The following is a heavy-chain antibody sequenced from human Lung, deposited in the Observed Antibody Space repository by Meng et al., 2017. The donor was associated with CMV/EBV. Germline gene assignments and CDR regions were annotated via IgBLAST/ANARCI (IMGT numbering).Heavy chain of an antibody. CDR1: GDSITNHNW. CDR3: LRRSGGSV. J-gene: IGHJ1*01. D-gene: IGHD3-10*01. Sequence: VQLREPGPALVKPSETLSLTCAVSGDSITNHNWWAWVRQPPGKGLEWIGEIPHRGSSAYSPSLKSRVSMSIDKSKNQFSLKLTSVTAADTAVYHCLRRSGGSVWGQGTLVTVSS. V-gene: IGHV4-4*02. CDR2: IPHRGSS.